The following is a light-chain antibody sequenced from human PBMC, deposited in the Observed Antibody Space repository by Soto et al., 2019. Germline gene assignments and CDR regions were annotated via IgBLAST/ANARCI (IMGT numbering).Light chain of an antibody. CDR1: ENIKNW. CDR3: KQYDVHTKK. Sequence: FQMTHSPSTLAASVLDRGTITCRASENIKNWLAWYQQTPGKAPKVLISDASRLETGVPSRFSGSGYGTDFTLKIKSLQTDDFATYKCKQYDVHTKKFGKGPXVEIK. CDR2: DAS. V-gene: IGKV1-5*01. J-gene: IGKJ1*01.